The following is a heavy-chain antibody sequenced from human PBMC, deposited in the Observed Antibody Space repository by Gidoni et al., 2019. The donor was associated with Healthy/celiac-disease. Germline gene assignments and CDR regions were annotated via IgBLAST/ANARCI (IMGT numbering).Heavy chain of an antibody. CDR2: IYSGGST. J-gene: IGHJ6*02. CDR1: GFTVSSNY. CDR3: ARGEVLEWLFDYYYYGMDV. Sequence: EVQLVESGGGLIQPGGSLSLSCAASGFTVSSNYMSWVRQAPGKGLEWVSVIYSGGSTYYADSVKGRFTISRDNSKNTLYLQMNSLRAEDTAVYYCARGEVLEWLFDYYYYGMDVWGQGTTVTVSS. V-gene: IGHV3-53*01. D-gene: IGHD3-3*01.